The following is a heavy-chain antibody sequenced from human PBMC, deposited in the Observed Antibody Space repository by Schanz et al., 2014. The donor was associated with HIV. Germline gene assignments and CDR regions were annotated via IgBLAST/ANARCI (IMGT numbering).Heavy chain of an antibody. CDR1: GFTFSNYA. CDR2: ITGGGGNR. V-gene: IGHV3-23*01. Sequence: EVQLLESGGGLVQPGGSLRLSCAASGFTFSNYAMTWVRQAPGKGLEWVSSITGGGGNRYYVDSVKGRFTISRDNSKKTLYLQMNSLRAEDTAVYYCARGLGDSSSSEPFDIWGQGTKVTVSS. J-gene: IGHJ3*02. CDR3: ARGLGDSSSSEPFDI. D-gene: IGHD6-6*01.